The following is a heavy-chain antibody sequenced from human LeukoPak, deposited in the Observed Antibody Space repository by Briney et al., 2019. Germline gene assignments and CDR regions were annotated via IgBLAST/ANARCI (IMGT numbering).Heavy chain of an antibody. J-gene: IGHJ6*04. Sequence: SETLPLTCAVYGGSFSGYYWSWIRQPPGKGLEWIGEINHSGSTNYNPSLKSRVTISVDTSKNQFSLKLSSVTAADTAVYYCARGRITMVRGGPHRPPYYYGMDVWGKGTTVTVSS. CDR3: ARGRITMVRGGPHRPPYYYGMDV. CDR2: INHSGST. V-gene: IGHV4-34*01. CDR1: GGSFSGYY. D-gene: IGHD3-10*01.